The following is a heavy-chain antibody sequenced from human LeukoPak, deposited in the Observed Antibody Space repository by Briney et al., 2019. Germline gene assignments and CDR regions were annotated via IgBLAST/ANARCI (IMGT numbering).Heavy chain of an antibody. CDR2: IKGDGSST. CDR1: GFTFTTYW. CDR3: VREGLECSGSSCQRAAFDY. Sequence: GGSLSLYCAASGFTFTTYWMHWVRQVPGKGLVWVARIKGDGSSTRHADSRKGRFTISRDNAKSTLYLQMNSLRDEDTAVYYCVREGLECSGSSCQRAAFDYWGQGTLVTVSS. D-gene: IGHD2-2*01. V-gene: IGHV3-74*01. J-gene: IGHJ4*02.